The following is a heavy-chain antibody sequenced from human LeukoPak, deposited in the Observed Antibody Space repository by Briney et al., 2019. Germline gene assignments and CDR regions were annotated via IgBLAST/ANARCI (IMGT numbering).Heavy chain of an antibody. J-gene: IGHJ4*02. CDR2: ISSSSSYI. CDR3: ARVNGGRYGEFDY. CDR1: GFTFSSYS. D-gene: IGHD4-17*01. V-gene: IGHV3-21*01. Sequence: RAGGSLRLSCAASGFTFSSYSMNWVRQAPGKWLEWVSSISSSSSYIYYADSVKGRFTISRDNSKNTLYLQMNSLRAEDTAVYYCARVNGGRYGEFDYWGQGTLVTVSS.